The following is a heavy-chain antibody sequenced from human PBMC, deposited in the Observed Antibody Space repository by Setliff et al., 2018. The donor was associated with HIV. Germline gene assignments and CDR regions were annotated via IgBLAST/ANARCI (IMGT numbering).Heavy chain of an antibody. CDR3: ARDRVSHYYDRTAYYNYYMDV. CDR2: IYYNGNT. CDR1: GGSITGYF. J-gene: IGHJ6*03. Sequence: PSETLSLTCTVSGGSITGYFWNWIRQSPGKGLEWIGYIYYNGNTNYNPTLNSRGTISVDTSKNQFSLKLTSVTAADTAVYYCARDRVSHYYDRTAYYNYYMDVWGKGTTVTVSS. V-gene: IGHV4-59*12. D-gene: IGHD3-22*01.